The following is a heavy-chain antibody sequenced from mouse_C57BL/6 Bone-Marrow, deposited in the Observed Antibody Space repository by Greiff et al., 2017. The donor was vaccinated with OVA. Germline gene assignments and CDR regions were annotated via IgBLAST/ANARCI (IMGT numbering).Heavy chain of an antibody. CDR1: GYTFTSYG. D-gene: IGHD2-4*01. CDR3: ARDDYDLWFAY. V-gene: IGHV1-81*01. J-gene: IGHJ3*01. Sequence: QVQLQQSGAELARPGASVKLSCKASGYTFTSYGISWVKQRTGQGLEWIGEIYPRSGNTYYTEKFKGKATLTADKSSSTAYMELRSLTSEDSAVYFCARDDYDLWFAYWGQGTLVTVSA. CDR2: IYPRSGNT.